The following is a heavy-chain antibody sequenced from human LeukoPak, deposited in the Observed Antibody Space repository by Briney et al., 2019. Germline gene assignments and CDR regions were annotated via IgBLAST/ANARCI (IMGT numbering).Heavy chain of an antibody. Sequence: ASVKVSCKASGYTFTGYYMHWVRQAPGQGLEWMGWINPNSGGTNYAQKFQGRVTMTRDTSISTAYMELSRLGSDDTAVYYCARDLVKGIWFGRGNNWFDPWGQGTLVTVSS. CDR3: ARDLVKGIWFGRGNNWFDP. J-gene: IGHJ5*02. V-gene: IGHV1-2*02. CDR2: INPNSGGT. D-gene: IGHD3-10*01. CDR1: GYTFTGYY.